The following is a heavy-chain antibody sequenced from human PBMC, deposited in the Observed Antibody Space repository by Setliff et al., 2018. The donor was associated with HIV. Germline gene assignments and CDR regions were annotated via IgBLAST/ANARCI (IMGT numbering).Heavy chain of an antibody. CDR2: IYHSGST. J-gene: IGHJ3*02. CDR1: SYSISSGYY. CDR3: ARHTRTVIVEDAFDI. D-gene: IGHD3-22*01. V-gene: IGHV4-38-2*01. Sequence: PSETLSLTCAVPSYSISSGYYWGWIRQPPGKGLEWIGSIYHSGSTYYNPSLKSRVTISVDTSKNQFSLKLSSVTAADTAVYYCARHTRTVIVEDAFDIWGQGTMVNVSS.